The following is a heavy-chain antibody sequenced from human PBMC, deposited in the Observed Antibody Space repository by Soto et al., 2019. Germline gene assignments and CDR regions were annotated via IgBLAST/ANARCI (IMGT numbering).Heavy chain of an antibody. J-gene: IGHJ5*02. CDR3: SKYSGGPTSSAA. CDR2: IDRKTYNYAT. D-gene: IGHD1-26*01. V-gene: IGHV3-73*02. CDR1: GFSFSDIA. Sequence: EVQLLEAGGGLVQPGGSLKLSCATSGFSFSDIAMHWVRQASGKGLEWVGRIDRKTYNYATTYGASVKGRFTISRDDSENMVYLKMNSLKTADTAMYCCSKYSGGPTSSAALGQGTLVTVSS.